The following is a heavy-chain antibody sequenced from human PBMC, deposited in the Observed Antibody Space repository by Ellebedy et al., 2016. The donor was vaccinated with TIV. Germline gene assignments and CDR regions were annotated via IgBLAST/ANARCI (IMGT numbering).Heavy chain of an antibody. Sequence: AASVKVSCKASGYTFTGYYMHWVRQAPGQGLEWMGWINPNSGGTNYAQKFQGKVTMTRDTSISTAYMELSRLRSDDTAVYYCARGLVVRGANWFDPWGQGTLVTVSS. J-gene: IGHJ5*02. CDR1: GYTFTGYY. D-gene: IGHD3-10*01. CDR2: INPNSGGT. V-gene: IGHV1-2*02. CDR3: ARGLVVRGANWFDP.